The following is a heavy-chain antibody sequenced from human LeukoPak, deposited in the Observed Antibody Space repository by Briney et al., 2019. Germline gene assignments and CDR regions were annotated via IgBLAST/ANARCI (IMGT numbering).Heavy chain of an antibody. CDR2: ISPSSGGT. D-gene: IGHD1-14*01. CDR3: ARQPRDYYYYGMDV. CDR1: GYIFTDYY. V-gene: IGHV1-2*02. Sequence: GASVKVSCKASGYIFTDYYIHWVRQAPGQGLEWMGWISPSSGGTNYAQNLQGRVTMTRDTSMTTAYMELSRLRSDDTAVYYCARQPRDYYYYGMDVWGKGTTVSVSS. J-gene: IGHJ6*04.